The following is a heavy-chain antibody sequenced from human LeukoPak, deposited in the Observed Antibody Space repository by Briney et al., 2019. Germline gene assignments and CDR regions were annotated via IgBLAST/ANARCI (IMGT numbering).Heavy chain of an antibody. V-gene: IGHV1-69*04. CDR1: GGTFSSYA. D-gene: IGHD2-2*01. CDR2: IIPILGIA. J-gene: IGHJ5*02. CDR3: ARELVPAAVRWFDP. Sequence: SVKVSCKASGGTFSSYAISWVRQAPGQGLEWMGRIIPILGIANYAQKFQGRVTITADKSTSTAYMELSSLRSEDTAVYYCARELVPAAVRWFDPWGQGTLVTVSS.